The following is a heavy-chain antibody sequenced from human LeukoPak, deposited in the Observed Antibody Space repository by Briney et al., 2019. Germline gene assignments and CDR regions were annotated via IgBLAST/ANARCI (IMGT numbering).Heavy chain of an antibody. D-gene: IGHD3-10*01. CDR2: IYTSGST. Sequence: SETLSLTCTVSGGSISSYYWSWIRQPAGKGLEWLGRIYTSGSTNYNPSLKSRVTMSVDTSKNQFSLKLSSVTAAYTAVYYCARGPNMVRGVIIDYWGQGTLVTVSS. J-gene: IGHJ4*02. V-gene: IGHV4-4*07. CDR1: GGSISSYY. CDR3: ARGPNMVRGVIIDY.